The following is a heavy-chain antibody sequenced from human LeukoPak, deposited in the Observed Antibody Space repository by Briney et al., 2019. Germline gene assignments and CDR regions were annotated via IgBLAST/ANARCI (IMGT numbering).Heavy chain of an antibody. CDR3: ARGAYCSGGRCPGAFDI. J-gene: IGHJ3*02. V-gene: IGHV3-23*01. CDR2: ISGSGGST. D-gene: IGHD2-15*01. Sequence: GGSLRLSCAASGFTFSSYGMSWVRQAPGKGLEWVSGISGSGGSTNYADSVKGRFTISRDNSKNTLYLQMNSLRADDTAVYYCARGAYCSGGRCPGAFDIWGQGTMVTVSS. CDR1: GFTFSSYG.